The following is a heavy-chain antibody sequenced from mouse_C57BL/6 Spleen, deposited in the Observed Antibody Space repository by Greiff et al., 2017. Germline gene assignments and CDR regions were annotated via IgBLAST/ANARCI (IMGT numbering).Heavy chain of an antibody. D-gene: IGHD1-1*01. CDR1: GYAFTNYL. CDR2: INPGSGGT. CDR3: ARGGTTVVAHFDY. J-gene: IGHJ2*01. V-gene: IGHV1-54*01. Sequence: QVQLQQSGAELVRPGTSVKVSCKASGYAFTNYLIEWVKQRPGQGLEWIGVINPGSGGTNYNEKFKGKATLTAAKSSSTAYMQLSSLTSEDSAVYFCARGGTTVVAHFDYWGQGTTLTVAS.